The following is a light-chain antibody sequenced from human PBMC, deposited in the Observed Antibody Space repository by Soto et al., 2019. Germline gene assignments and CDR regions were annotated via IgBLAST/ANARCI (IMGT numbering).Light chain of an antibody. Sequence: QPASVSGSPGQSITISCTGTSSDVGSYNLVSWYQQYPGKAPKLMIYEGSKRPSGVSNRLSGSKSGNTASLTISGLQAEDEADYYCCSYAGETTLVFGGGTKVTVL. CDR1: SSDVGSYNL. CDR3: CSYAGETTLV. V-gene: IGLV2-23*01. CDR2: EGS. J-gene: IGLJ2*01.